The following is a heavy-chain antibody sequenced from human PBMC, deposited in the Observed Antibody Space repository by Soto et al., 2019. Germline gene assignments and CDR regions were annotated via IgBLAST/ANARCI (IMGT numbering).Heavy chain of an antibody. CDR3: ARDDPLPYTSGWDFVMLDQ. Sequence: QVQLVECGGGVVQPGGSLRLSCAASGFSLSDYAMHWVRQAPGKGLEWVASVSYDESNKYYTESVKGRFSISRDTSKNTLSLQMDTLRPDDTAVYYCARDDPLPYTSGWDFVMLDQWGLRTLVTVS. CDR2: VSYDESNK. CDR1: GFSLSDYA. V-gene: IGHV3-30-3*01. D-gene: IGHD6-19*01. J-gene: IGHJ4*02.